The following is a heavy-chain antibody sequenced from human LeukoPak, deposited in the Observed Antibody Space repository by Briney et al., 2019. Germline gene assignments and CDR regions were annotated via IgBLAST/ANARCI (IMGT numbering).Heavy chain of an antibody. CDR1: GGSFSGYY. D-gene: IGHD3-22*01. Sequence: SETLSLTCAVYGGSFSGYYWSWIRQPPGKGLEWIGEINHSGSTNYNPSLKSRVTIPVDTSKNQFSLKLSSVTAADTAVYYCARDTYYYDSSGYHRFDYWGQGTLVTVSS. J-gene: IGHJ4*02. V-gene: IGHV4-34*01. CDR3: ARDTYYYDSSGYHRFDY. CDR2: INHSGST.